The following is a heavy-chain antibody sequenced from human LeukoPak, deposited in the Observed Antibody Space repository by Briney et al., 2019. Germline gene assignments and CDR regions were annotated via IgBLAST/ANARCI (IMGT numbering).Heavy chain of an antibody. CDR2: INHSGST. CDR1: GGSFSGYY. Sequence: SETLSLTCAVYGGSFSGYYWSWIRQPPGKGLERIGEINHSGSTNYNPSLKSRVTISVDTSKNQFSLRLSSVTAADTAVYYCARGTPNYGSGSYVSYWGQGTLVTVSS. D-gene: IGHD3-10*01. J-gene: IGHJ4*02. CDR3: ARGTPNYGSGSYVSY. V-gene: IGHV4-34*01.